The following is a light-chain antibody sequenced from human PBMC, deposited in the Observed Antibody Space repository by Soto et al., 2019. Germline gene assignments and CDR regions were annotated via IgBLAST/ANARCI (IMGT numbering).Light chain of an antibody. CDR2: EVS. CDR1: SRDVGGYDY. V-gene: IGLV2-14*01. Sequence: QSVLTQPASVSGSPGQSITISCTGTSRDVGGYDYVSWYQQHPGKAPKLMVSEVSNRPSGVSDRFSGSKSGNTASLTISGLQAEDEADYYCSSYKSSTNQVFGTGTKVTVL. J-gene: IGLJ1*01. CDR3: SSYKSSTNQV.